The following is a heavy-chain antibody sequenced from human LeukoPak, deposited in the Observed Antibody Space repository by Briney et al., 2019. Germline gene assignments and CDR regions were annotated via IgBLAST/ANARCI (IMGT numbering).Heavy chain of an antibody. V-gene: IGHV4-4*07. Sequence: PSETLSLTCTVSGGSISSYYWSWVRQPVGKGLEWIGRIYTSGSTSYNPSLRSRLTMSVDTSKNQFSLNLSSVTAADTAVYYCARSFLSSWYLFEYWGQGTLVTVSS. CDR1: GGSISSYY. D-gene: IGHD6-13*01. CDR2: IYTSGST. J-gene: IGHJ4*02. CDR3: ARSFLSSWYLFEY.